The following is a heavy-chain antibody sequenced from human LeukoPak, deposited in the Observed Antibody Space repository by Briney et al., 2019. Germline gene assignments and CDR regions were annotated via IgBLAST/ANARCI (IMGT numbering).Heavy chain of an antibody. CDR1: GGTYSSYA. Sequence: SVKVSCKASGGTYSSYAISWVRQAAGQGLEWMGGIIPIFGTANFPQKFHGRVTITADKSTSTAYMELSSLRSEDTAVYYCAREDDILTGYFDYWGQGTLVTVSS. CDR2: IIPIFGTA. V-gene: IGHV1-69*06. J-gene: IGHJ4*02. CDR3: AREDDILTGYFDY. D-gene: IGHD3-9*01.